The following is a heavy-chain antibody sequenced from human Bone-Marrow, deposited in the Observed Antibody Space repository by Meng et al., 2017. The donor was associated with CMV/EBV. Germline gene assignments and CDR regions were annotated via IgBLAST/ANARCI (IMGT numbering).Heavy chain of an antibody. CDR3: TRLGDADYYDNSGYYN. V-gene: IGHV3-23*01. J-gene: IGHJ4*02. CDR1: GFTFSSYA. Sequence: GESLKISCAASGFTFSSYAMSWVRQAPGKGLEWVSAISGSGGSTYYADSVKGRFTISRENAKNSLFLQMNSLRAEDTAVYYCTRLGDADYYDNSGYYNWVQGTLVTVSS. CDR2: ISGSGGST. D-gene: IGHD3-22*01.